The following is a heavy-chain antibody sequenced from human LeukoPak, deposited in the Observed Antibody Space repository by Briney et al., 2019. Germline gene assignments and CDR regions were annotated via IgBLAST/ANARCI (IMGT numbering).Heavy chain of an antibody. Sequence: SVKVSCKASGGTFSSYAISWVRQAPGQGLEWMGGIIPIFGTANYAQKFQGRVTITTDESTSAAYMELSSLRSEDTAVYYCARGVGYYDSSGYRWYFDLWGRGTLVTVSS. D-gene: IGHD3-22*01. CDR2: IIPIFGTA. CDR3: ARGVGYYDSSGYRWYFDL. CDR1: GGTFSSYA. J-gene: IGHJ2*01. V-gene: IGHV1-69*05.